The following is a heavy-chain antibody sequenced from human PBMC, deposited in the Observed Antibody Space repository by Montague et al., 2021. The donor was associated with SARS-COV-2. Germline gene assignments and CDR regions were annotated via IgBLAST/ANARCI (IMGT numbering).Heavy chain of an antibody. Sequence: PALVKPTQTLTQTRTFSGFSLSTSGMCVSWVRQPPGKALEWLALIDWDDNKFYSTSLKTRLTISKDTSKNQVVLTMTNVDPVDTATYYCARSLYDILTGYYLPFDYWGQGTLVTVSS. V-gene: IGHV2-70*20. CDR2: IDWDDNK. J-gene: IGHJ4*02. D-gene: IGHD3-9*01. CDR1: GFSLSTSGMC. CDR3: ARSLYDILTGYYLPFDY.